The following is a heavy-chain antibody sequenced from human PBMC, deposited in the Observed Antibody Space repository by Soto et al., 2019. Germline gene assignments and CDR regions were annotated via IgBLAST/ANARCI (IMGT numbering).Heavy chain of an antibody. J-gene: IGHJ4*02. CDR2: IDGSSTYI. CDR3: ARGSLRVSYDY. Sequence: EVQLAESGGGLVKPGGSLRLSCAASGFTFSTYTISWVRQAPGKGLEWVSSIDGSSTYIYYAASVKGRFTISRDNAKNSLYLQMNSLRAEDTAVYYCARGSLRVSYDYWGQGTLVPLSS. CDR1: GFTFSTYT. D-gene: IGHD2-8*01. V-gene: IGHV3-21*01.